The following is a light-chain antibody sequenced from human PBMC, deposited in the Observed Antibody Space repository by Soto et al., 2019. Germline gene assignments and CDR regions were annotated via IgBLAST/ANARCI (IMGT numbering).Light chain of an antibody. Sequence: QSVLTQPASVSGSPGLSIAISCTGTSSDVGGYNSVSWYQQHPGKAPKLMIYDVSNRPSGVSNRCSGSKSGNTASLTISGLQAEDEGDYYCSSYTTGGSYVFGTGTKLTVL. CDR3: SSYTTGGSYV. V-gene: IGLV2-14*01. CDR2: DVS. J-gene: IGLJ1*01. CDR1: SSDVGGYNS.